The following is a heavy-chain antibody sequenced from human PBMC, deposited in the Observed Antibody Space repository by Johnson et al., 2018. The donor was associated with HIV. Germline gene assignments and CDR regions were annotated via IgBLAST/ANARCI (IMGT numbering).Heavy chain of an antibody. CDR2: ISSSGSTI. J-gene: IGHJ3*02. V-gene: IGHV3-48*04. D-gene: IGHD3-9*01. CDR1: GFTFSRYW. CDR3: ARVIYFDWLDAFDI. Sequence: VQLVESGGGLVQPGGSLRLSCAASGFTFSRYWMHWVRQPTGKGLEWVSYISSSGSTIYYADSVKGRFTISRDNAKNSLYLQMNSLRAEDTAVYYCARVIYFDWLDAFDIWGQGTMVTVSS.